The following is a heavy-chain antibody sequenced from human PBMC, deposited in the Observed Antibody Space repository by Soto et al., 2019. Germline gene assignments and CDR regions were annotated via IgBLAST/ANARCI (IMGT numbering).Heavy chain of an antibody. V-gene: IGHV1-8*01. CDR3: ARSPTVGLRLRRPYYYYMDV. Sequence: GASVEGSCKESGVTFPRYDRNWGRQANGQRLGGMGWMNPNSGNTGYAQKFQGRVTMTRNTSISTAYMELSSLRSEDTAVYYCARSPTVGLRLRRPYYYYMDVWGKGTTVTVSS. J-gene: IGHJ6*03. CDR2: MNPNSGNT. CDR1: GVTFPRYD. D-gene: IGHD5-12*01.